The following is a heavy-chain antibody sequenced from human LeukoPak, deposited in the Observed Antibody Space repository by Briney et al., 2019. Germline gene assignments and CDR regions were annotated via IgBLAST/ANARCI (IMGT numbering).Heavy chain of an antibody. V-gene: IGHV4-34*01. CDR2: INHSGST. CDR3: ARGGDIIIVPAARNYYHGMDV. Sequence: SETLSLTCAVYGGSFSGYYWSWIRQPPGKGLEWIGEINHSGSTNYNPSLKSRVTISIDTSKNQFSLKLSSVTAADTAVYYCARGGDIIIVPAARNYYHGMDVWGQGTTVTVSS. CDR1: GGSFSGYY. J-gene: IGHJ6*02. D-gene: IGHD2-2*01.